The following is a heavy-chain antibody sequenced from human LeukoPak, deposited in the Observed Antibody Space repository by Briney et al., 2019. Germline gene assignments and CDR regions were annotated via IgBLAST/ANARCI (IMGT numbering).Heavy chain of an antibody. CDR2: INSDGSST. J-gene: IGHJ4*02. V-gene: IGHV3-74*01. CDR1: GFTFSSYW. Sequence: PGGSLRLSCAASGFTFSSYWMHWVRQAPGKGLVLVSRINSDGSSTRYADSVKGRFTISRDNAKNTLHLQMNSLRAEDTAVYYCASIGIAVADTFDNWGQGTLVTVSS. D-gene: IGHD6-19*01. CDR3: ASIGIAVADTFDN.